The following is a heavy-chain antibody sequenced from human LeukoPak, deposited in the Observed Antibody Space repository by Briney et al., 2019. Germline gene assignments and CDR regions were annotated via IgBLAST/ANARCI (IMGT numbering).Heavy chain of an antibody. CDR2: ISYDGENK. D-gene: IGHD6-13*01. V-gene: IGHV3-30*04. CDR3: ARGGRFTSDWYYFDY. CDR1: GFTFSFYG. Sequence: GRSLRLSCETSGFTFSFYGMHWVRQAPGKGPEWVTTISYDGENKYYADSVKGRVTIYRDNSKNTLSLHMNSLRHDDTAVYYCARGGRFTSDWYYFDYWGQGTLVTVSS. J-gene: IGHJ4*02.